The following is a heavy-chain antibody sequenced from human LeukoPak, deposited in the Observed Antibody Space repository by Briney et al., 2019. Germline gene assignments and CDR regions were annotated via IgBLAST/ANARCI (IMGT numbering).Heavy chain of an antibody. CDR2: ISGSGNRT. V-gene: IGHV3-23*01. D-gene: IGHD3-22*01. Sequence: PGGSLRLTCAASGFTFSSYAMTWVRQAPGKGLEGVSAISGSGNRTAYADSVKGRFTISRDNSNNTLYLQMNSLRAEDTAIYYCAKVPYESSGYYYFDYWGQGTLVTVSS. CDR1: GFTFSSYA. J-gene: IGHJ4*02. CDR3: AKVPYESSGYYYFDY.